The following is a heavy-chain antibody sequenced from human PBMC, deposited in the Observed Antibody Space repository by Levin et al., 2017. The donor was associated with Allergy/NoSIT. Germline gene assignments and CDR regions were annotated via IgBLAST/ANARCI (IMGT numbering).Heavy chain of an antibody. CDR2: IKKDGSEK. Sequence: GESLKISCVASGLTLSSYYMSWVRQAPGKGLEWVANIKKDGSEKYYVDSVKGRFSISRDNAKNSLYLQMNSLRVEDTAVYYCARTYNWNDREWGQGTLVTVSS. CDR3: ARTYNWNDRE. D-gene: IGHD1-20*01. J-gene: IGHJ4*02. V-gene: IGHV3-7*01. CDR1: GLTLSSYY.